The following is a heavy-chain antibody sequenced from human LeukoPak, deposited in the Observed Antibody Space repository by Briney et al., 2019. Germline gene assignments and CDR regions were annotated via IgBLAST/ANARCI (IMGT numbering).Heavy chain of an antibody. CDR1: GFTFDDYA. Sequence: PGGSLRLSCAASGFTFDDYAMHWVRQAPGKGLEWVSGISWNSGSIGYADSVKGRFTISRDNAKNSLYLQMNSLRAEDTALYYCAKAESGLIDYWGQGTLVTVSS. CDR2: ISWNSGSI. V-gene: IGHV3-9*01. D-gene: IGHD3-22*01. J-gene: IGHJ4*02. CDR3: AKAESGLIDY.